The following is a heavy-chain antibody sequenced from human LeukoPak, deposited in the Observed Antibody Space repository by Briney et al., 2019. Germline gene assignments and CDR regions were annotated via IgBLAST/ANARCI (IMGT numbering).Heavy chain of an antibody. CDR1: GGTFSSYA. CDR3: ARDYDFWSGYYRHMDV. J-gene: IGHJ6*02. Sequence: SSVKVSCKASGGTFSSYAISWVRQAPGQGLEWMGGIIPIFGTANYAQKFQGRVTITAEESTSTAYMELSSLRSEHTAVYYCARDYDFWSGYYRHMDVWGQGTTVTVSS. CDR2: IIPIFGTA. V-gene: IGHV1-69*13. D-gene: IGHD3-3*01.